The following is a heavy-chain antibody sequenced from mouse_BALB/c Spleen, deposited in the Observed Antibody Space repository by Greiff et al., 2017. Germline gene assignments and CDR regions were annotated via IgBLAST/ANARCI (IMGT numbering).Heavy chain of an antibody. J-gene: IGHJ4*01. Sequence: ESGPGLVKPSQSLSLTCSVTGYSITSGYYWNWIRQFPGNKLEWMGYISYDGSNNSNPSLKNRISITRDTSKNQFFLKLNSVTTEDTATYYCARSLEAMDYWGQGTSVTVSS. CDR3: ARSLEAMDY. V-gene: IGHV3-6*02. CDR2: ISYDGSN. CDR1: GYSITSGYY.